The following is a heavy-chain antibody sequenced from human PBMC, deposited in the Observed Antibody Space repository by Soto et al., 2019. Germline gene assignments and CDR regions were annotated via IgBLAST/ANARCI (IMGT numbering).Heavy chain of an antibody. J-gene: IGHJ3*02. CDR2: ISTYNGKT. CDR3: ASDVSVGANMDASDI. D-gene: IGHD1-26*01. CDR1: GYAFGSFG. V-gene: IGHV1-18*01. Sequence: QAQLVQSGAEVKEPGASVKVSCKASGYAFGSFGIAWLRRAPGQGPEWMGWISTYNGKTNFGQTFQDRVTLTTDTSTATTFMELRSLTSVDTAVNFCASDVSVGANMDASDIWGQGTMVTVSS.